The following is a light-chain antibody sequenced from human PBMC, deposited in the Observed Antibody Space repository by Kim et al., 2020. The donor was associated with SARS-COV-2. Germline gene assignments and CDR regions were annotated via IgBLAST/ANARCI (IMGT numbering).Light chain of an antibody. CDR3: NFRDNSVQHGV. J-gene: IGLJ3*02. V-gene: IGLV3-19*01. CDR2: GKN. CDR1: SLRSSY. Sequence: SSELTQDPAVSVALGQTVRITCQGDSLRSSYASWYQQKPGQAPALVFYGKNNRPSGLPDRFSSSSSGNTASLIITGAQAEDEADYYCNFRDNSVQHGVLG.